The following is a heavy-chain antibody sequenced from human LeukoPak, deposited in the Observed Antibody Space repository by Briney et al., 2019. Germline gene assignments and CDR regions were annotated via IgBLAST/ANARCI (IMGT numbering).Heavy chain of an antibody. J-gene: IGHJ2*01. CDR3: ARDSFGSDWYAL. Sequence: SETLSHTCTVSNGSISTYYWSWIRQPLGKGLEWIGHIYHSGTTNYNPTLKSRVAMSVDTSKNHFSLHLTSVTAADTAVYFWARDSFGSDWYALWGRGTLVAVSS. CDR1: NGSISTYY. D-gene: IGHD6-19*01. CDR2: IYHSGTT. V-gene: IGHV4-59*01.